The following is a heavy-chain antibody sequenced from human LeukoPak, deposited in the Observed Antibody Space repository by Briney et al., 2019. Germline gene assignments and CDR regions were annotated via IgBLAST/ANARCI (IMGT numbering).Heavy chain of an antibody. D-gene: IGHD3-10*01. CDR3: ARAGDYGSGSCAFDM. J-gene: IGHJ3*02. Sequence: PGGSLRLSCAASGFTVSSNYMSWVRQAPGKGLEWVSVIYSGGSTYYADSVKGRFTISRDNSKNTLYLQMNSLRAEDTAVYYCARAGDYGSGSCAFDMWGQGTMVTVSS. CDR1: GFTVSSNY. V-gene: IGHV3-66*01. CDR2: IYSGGST.